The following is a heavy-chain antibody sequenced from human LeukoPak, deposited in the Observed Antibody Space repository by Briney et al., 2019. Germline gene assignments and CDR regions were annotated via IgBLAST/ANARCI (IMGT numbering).Heavy chain of an antibody. Sequence: HTGGSLRLSCAASGFTFSSYNMNWVRQAPGKGLEWVSAISGSGGSTYYADSVKGRFTISRDNSKNTLYLQMNSLRAEDTAVYYCAKDLSLKYYYYDSSLDYWGQGTLVTVSS. CDR2: ISGSGGST. CDR1: GFTFSSYN. CDR3: AKDLSLKYYYYDSSLDY. D-gene: IGHD3-22*01. V-gene: IGHV3-23*01. J-gene: IGHJ4*02.